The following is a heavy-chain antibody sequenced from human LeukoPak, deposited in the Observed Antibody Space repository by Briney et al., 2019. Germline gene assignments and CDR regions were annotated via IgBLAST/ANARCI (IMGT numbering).Heavy chain of an antibody. CDR1: GGSISSSSHY. V-gene: IGHV4-39*01. CDR2: IYYSGST. Sequence: SETLSLTCTVSGGSISSSSHYWGWIRQPPGKGLEWIGSIYYSGSTYYNPSLKSRVTISVDTSKNQFSLKLSSVTAADTAVYYCARLGYYDFWSGPSRVDYWGQGTLVTVSS. CDR3: ARLGYYDFWSGPSRVDY. J-gene: IGHJ4*02. D-gene: IGHD3-3*01.